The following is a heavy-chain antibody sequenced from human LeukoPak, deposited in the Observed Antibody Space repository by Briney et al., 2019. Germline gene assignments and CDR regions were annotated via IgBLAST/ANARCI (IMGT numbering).Heavy chain of an antibody. Sequence: PGGSLRLSCAASASCFRNNGMYWVRQAPGKGLEWVAFIRYEGNIKSYADSVKGRFTISRDNFNNILYLQMNSLRAEDTAVYYCAKDYNYGFDYWCQGAQVTVSA. J-gene: IGHJ4*02. CDR2: IRYEGNIK. CDR1: ASCFRNNG. CDR3: AKDYNYGFDY. V-gene: IGHV3-30*02. D-gene: IGHD5-24*01.